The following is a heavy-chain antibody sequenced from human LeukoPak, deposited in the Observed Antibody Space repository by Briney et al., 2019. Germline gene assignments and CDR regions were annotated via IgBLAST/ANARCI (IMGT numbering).Heavy chain of an antibody. J-gene: IGHJ5*02. Sequence: EPSETLSLTCAVYGESLNSYHWSWVRQPPGEGLEWIGEIYESGTTEYNPSLKSRVTISMVPSKQQFSLKLSSVIAADTAVYYCARGRITMVRGVRSGWFDPWGQGTLVTVSS. V-gene: IGHV4-34*01. CDR2: IYESGTT. CDR1: GESLNSYH. CDR3: ARGRITMVRGVRSGWFDP. D-gene: IGHD3-10*01.